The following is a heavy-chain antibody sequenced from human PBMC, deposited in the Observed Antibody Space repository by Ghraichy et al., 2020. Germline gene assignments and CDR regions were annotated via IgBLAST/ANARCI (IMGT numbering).Heavy chain of an antibody. CDR3: ARENGYYGDYFGY. D-gene: IGHD4-17*01. CDR2: INQDESEK. CDR1: GFIFSSYW. J-gene: IGHJ4*02. V-gene: IGHV3-7*03. Sequence: GGSLRLSCAASGFIFSSYWMSWVRQAPGKGLEWVANINQDESEKYYVDSVKGRFTISRDNAKNSVYLQMNSLRAEDTAVYYCARENGYYGDYFGYWGQGNLVTVSP.